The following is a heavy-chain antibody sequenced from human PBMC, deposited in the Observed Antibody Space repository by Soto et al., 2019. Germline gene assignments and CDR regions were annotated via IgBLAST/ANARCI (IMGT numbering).Heavy chain of an antibody. CDR3: VRVRVAAAGRLPIYYGMDV. J-gene: IGHJ6*02. D-gene: IGHD6-13*01. CDR1: GFTFSSYW. CDR2: INSDGSST. Sequence: SLRLSCAASGFTFSSYWMHWVRQAPGKGLVWVSRINSDGSSTSYADSVKGRFTISRDNAKNTLYLKMNSLRAEDTAVYYCVRVRVAAAGRLPIYYGMDVWGQGTTVTVSS. V-gene: IGHV3-74*01.